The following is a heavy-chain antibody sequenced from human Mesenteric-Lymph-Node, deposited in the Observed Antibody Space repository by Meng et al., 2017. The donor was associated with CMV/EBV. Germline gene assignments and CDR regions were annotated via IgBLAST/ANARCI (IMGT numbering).Heavy chain of an antibody. Sequence: LSCAASGFNFSNYWMHWVRQAPGKGLVWVSHINTDGSDTNYADSVKGRFTVSRDNAKDTLSLQMNSLRPEDSAVYYCVRVTPPQAPLWGQGTLVTVSS. CDR2: INTDGSDT. CDR3: VRVTPPQAPL. V-gene: IGHV3-74*01. CDR1: GFNFSNYW. J-gene: IGHJ4*02.